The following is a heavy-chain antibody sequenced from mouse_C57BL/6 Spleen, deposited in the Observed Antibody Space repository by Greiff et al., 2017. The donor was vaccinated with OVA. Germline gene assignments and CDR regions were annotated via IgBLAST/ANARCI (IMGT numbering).Heavy chain of an antibody. J-gene: IGHJ3*01. D-gene: IGHD2-4*01. CDR2: IDPETGGT. CDR1: GYTFTDYE. V-gene: IGHV1-15*01. CDR3: TIYDYDGSWFAY. Sequence: QVQLKESGAELVRPGASVTLSCKASGYTFTDYEMHWVKQTPVHGLEWIGAIDPETGGTAYNQKFKGKAILTADKSSSTAYMELRSLTSEDSAVYYCTIYDYDGSWFAYWGQGTLVTVSA.